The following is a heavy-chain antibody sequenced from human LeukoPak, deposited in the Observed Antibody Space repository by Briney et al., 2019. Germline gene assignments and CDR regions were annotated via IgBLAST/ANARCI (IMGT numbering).Heavy chain of an antibody. D-gene: IGHD1-26*01. CDR2: IIPTFGTA. CDR3: ARDRRVGATHNWFDP. J-gene: IGHJ5*02. Sequence: SVKVSCKASGGTFSSYAISWVRQAPGQGLEWMGGIIPTFGTANYAQKFQGRVTITADESTSTAYMELSSLRSEDTAVYYCARDRRVGATHNWFDPWGQGTLVTVSS. CDR1: GGTFSSYA. V-gene: IGHV1-69*01.